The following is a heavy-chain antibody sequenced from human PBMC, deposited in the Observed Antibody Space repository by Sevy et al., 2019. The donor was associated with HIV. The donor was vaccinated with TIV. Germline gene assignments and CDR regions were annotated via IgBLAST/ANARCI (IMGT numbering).Heavy chain of an antibody. CDR3: ARDQEYSGSYFGNDAFDI. CDR2: IYRSGST. CDR1: GGSISSSNW. V-gene: IGHV4-4*02. Sequence: SETLSLTCAVSGGSISSSNWWSWVRQPPGKGLEWIGEIYRSGSTNYNPSLKSRVTISVDKSKNQCSLKLSSVTAADTAVYYCARDQEYSGSYFGNDAFDIWGQGTMVTVSS. J-gene: IGHJ3*02. D-gene: IGHD1-26*01.